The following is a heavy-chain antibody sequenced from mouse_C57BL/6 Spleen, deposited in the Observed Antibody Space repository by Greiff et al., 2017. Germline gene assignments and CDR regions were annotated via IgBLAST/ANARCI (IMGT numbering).Heavy chain of an antibody. Sequence: VQLQQSGPELVKPGASVKMSCKASGYTFTDYNMHWVKQSHGKSLEWIGYINPNNGDTSYNQKFKGKATLTVNKSSSTAYLELRSLTSEDSAVYYCARSGAYYGSSFDYWGQGTTLTVSS. J-gene: IGHJ2*01. CDR2: INPNNGDT. CDR3: ARSGAYYGSSFDY. CDR1: GYTFTDYN. V-gene: IGHV1-22*01. D-gene: IGHD1-1*01.